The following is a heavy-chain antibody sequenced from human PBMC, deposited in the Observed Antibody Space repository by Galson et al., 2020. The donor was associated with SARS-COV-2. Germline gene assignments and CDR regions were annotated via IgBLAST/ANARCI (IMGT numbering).Heavy chain of an antibody. CDR1: GVSMSSGGYY. CDR2: IYDSGRT. V-gene: IGHV4-31*03. J-gene: IGHJ3*01. D-gene: IGHD1-7*01. Sequence: SETLSLTCIVSGVSMSSGGYYWAWIRQHPGKGLEWIGYIYDSGRTQYNPSLKSRVTISRDTSKNHFSLNLNSVTAADTGVYYCASAQPLKLRVVELGSGSYDVWGQGTVITFSS. CDR3: ASAQPLKLRVVELGSGSYDV.